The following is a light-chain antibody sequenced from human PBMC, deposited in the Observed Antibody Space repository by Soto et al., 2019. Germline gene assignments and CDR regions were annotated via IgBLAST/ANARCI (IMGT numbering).Light chain of an antibody. J-gene: IGKJ4*01. CDR2: DVS. CDR1: QSVGSD. Sequence: EIVLTQSPATLSLSPGQGASLSFRASQSVGSDLAWFQQKSGQAPRLLIYDVSNRAPGIPARFSGSGSGTDFTLTISSLEPEDFALYYCQQRSQWPPTFGGGTKVDIK. CDR3: QQRSQWPPT. V-gene: IGKV3-11*01.